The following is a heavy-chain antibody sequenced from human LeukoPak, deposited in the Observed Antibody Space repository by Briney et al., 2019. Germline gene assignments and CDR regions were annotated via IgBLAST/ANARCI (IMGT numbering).Heavy chain of an antibody. CDR2: IYYSGST. Sequence: SETLSLTCTVSGGSISSYYWSWIRQPPGKGMEWVGQIYYSGSTYYNPSLKSRVTISVDTSKNQFSLKLSSVTAADTAVYYCARDTPATYYDILTGYYRGGFDYWGQGTLVTVSS. J-gene: IGHJ4*02. CDR3: ARDTPATYYDILTGYYRGGFDY. CDR1: GGSISSYY. V-gene: IGHV4-59*12. D-gene: IGHD3-9*01.